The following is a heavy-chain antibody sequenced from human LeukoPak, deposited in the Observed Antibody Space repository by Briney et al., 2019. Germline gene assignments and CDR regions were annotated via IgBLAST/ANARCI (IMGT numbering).Heavy chain of an antibody. J-gene: IGHJ4*02. CDR1: GGSISSYH. CDR3: ARLSLELGLGY. CDR2: IYTSGST. V-gene: IGHV4-4*07. D-gene: IGHD1-7*01. Sequence: SETLSLTCTVSGGSISSYHWSWIRQPAGKGLEWIGRIYTSGSTNYNPSPKSRVTISVDTSKNQFSLKLSSVTAADTAVYYCARLSLELGLGYWGQGTLVTVSS.